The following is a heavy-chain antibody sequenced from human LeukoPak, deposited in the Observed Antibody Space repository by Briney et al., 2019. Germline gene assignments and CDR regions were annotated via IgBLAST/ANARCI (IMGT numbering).Heavy chain of an antibody. D-gene: IGHD3-3*01. V-gene: IGHV3-23*01. CDR1: GFRFSDYA. CDR3: AKVQTAFGSWRPYFDN. CDR2: ISDSGGVT. Sequence: SGGSLRLSCTSSGFRFSDYAMSWVRQAPGKGLEWISSISDSGGVTYYADSMKGRFFISRDNSKNTLYLQLNSLRAEDTAVYYCAKVQTAFGSWRPYFDNWGQGTLVTVSS. J-gene: IGHJ4*02.